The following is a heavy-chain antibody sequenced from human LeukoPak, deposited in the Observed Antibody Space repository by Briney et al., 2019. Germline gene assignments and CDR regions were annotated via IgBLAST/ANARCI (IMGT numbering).Heavy chain of an antibody. V-gene: IGHV1-2*06. CDR2: INPNSGGT. Sequence: ASVKVSCKASGGTFSSYTISWVRQAPGQGLEWMGRINPNSGGTNYAQKFQGRVTMTRDTSISTAYMELSRLRSDDTAVYYCCYSYGKREDYWGQGTLVTVSS. J-gene: IGHJ4*02. CDR1: GGTFSSYT. CDR3: CYSYGKREDY. D-gene: IGHD5-18*01.